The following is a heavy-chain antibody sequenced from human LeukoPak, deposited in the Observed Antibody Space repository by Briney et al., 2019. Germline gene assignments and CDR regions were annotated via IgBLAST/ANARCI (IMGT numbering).Heavy chain of an antibody. Sequence: GGSLRLSCAASGFTFSNYAMTWVRQAPGKGLEWVSVISTSGAGTKYADSVKGRFTISRDDSKSTLYLQMNSLRAEDTAVYYCARGEWEYNSFSGETRSKYQPYYMDVWGKGTTVTVSS. CDR1: GFTFSNYA. CDR2: ISTSGAGT. J-gene: IGHJ6*03. CDR3: ARGEWEYNSFSGETRSKYQPYYMDV. V-gene: IGHV3-23*01. D-gene: IGHD1-26*01.